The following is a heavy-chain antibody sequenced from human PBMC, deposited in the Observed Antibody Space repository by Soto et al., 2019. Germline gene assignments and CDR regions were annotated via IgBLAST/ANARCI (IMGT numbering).Heavy chain of an antibody. CDR1: GYTFTSYG. J-gene: IGHJ4*02. CDR2: ISAYNGNT. Sequence: ASVKVSCKASGYTFTSYGISWVRQAPGQGLEWMGWISAYNGNTNYAQKLQGRVTMTTDTSTSTAYMELRSLRSDDTAVYYRARVRSITMRVVVSNLIDYWGQGTLVTVSA. V-gene: IGHV1-18*04. D-gene: IGHD3-22*01. CDR3: ARVRSITMRVVVSNLIDY.